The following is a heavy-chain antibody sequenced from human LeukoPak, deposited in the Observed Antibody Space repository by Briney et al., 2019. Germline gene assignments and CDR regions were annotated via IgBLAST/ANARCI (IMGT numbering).Heavy chain of an antibody. CDR3: ARADGYSGYDSLGNPKYYYYGMDV. CDR2: MNPNSGNT. D-gene: IGHD5-12*01. V-gene: IGHV1-8*01. CDR1: GYTFTSYD. Sequence: GASVKVSCKASGYTFTSYDINWVRQATGQGLEWMGWMNPNSGNTGYAQKFQGRVTMTRNTSISTAYMELSSLRSEDTAVYYCARADGYSGYDSLGNPKYYYYGMDVWGQGTTVTVSS. J-gene: IGHJ6*02.